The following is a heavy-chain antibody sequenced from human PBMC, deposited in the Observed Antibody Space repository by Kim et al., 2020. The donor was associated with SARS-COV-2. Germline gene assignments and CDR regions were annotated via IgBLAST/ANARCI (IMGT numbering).Heavy chain of an antibody. J-gene: IGHJ5*02. Sequence: GGSLRLSCAASGFTFSSYAMSWVRQAPGKGLEWVSAISGSGGSTYYADSVKGRFTISRDNSKNTLYLQMNSLRAEDTAVYYCAKGPNYDILTGYFNNWFDPWGQGTLVTVSS. V-gene: IGHV3-23*01. CDR3: AKGPNYDILTGYFNNWFDP. CDR2: ISGSGGST. D-gene: IGHD3-9*01. CDR1: GFTFSSYA.